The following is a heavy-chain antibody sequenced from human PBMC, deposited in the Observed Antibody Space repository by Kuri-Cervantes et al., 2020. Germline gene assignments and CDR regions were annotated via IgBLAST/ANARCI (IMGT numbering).Heavy chain of an antibody. CDR2: ISAYNGNT. CDR3: ARERDYVWGSYPMDV. CDR1: GYTFRSYG. Sequence: ASVKVSCKASGYTFRSYGISWVRQAPGQGLEWMGWISAYNGNTNYAQKLQGRVTMTTDTSTSTAYMELRSLRYDDTAVYYCARERDYVWGSYPMDVWGKGTTVTVSS. J-gene: IGHJ6*04. D-gene: IGHD3-16*02. V-gene: IGHV1-18*01.